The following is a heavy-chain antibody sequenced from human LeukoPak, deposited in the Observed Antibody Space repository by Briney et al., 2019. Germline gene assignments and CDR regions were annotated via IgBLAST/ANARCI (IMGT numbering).Heavy chain of an antibody. CDR1: GDSITSGSYY. Sequence: LETLSLTCTVSGDSITSGSYYWSWIRQPAGKGLEWIGEINHSGSTNYNPSLKSRVTISVDTSKNQFSLKLSSVTAADTAVYYCARGTRWITMIVVAAPINWFDPWGQGTLVTVSS. CDR3: ARGTRWITMIVVAAPINWFDP. D-gene: IGHD3-22*01. CDR2: INHSGST. J-gene: IGHJ5*02. V-gene: IGHV4-61*10.